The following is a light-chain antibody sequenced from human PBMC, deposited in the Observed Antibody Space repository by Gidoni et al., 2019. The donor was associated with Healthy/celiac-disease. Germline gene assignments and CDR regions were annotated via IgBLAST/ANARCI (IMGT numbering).Light chain of an antibody. CDR2: AAS. CDR1: QSISSY. J-gene: IGKJ1*01. V-gene: IGKV1-39*01. Sequence: DIQMPQSPSSMSASVGDRVTITCRASQSISSYLNWYQQKPGKAPKLLSYAASSLQSGVRSRFSGSGSGTDFTLSSSSLQPEDFATYYCQQSYSPRWTFGQGTKVEIK. CDR3: QQSYSPRWT.